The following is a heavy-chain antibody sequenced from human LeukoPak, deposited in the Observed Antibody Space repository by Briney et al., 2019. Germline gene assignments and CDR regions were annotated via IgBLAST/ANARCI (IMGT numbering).Heavy chain of an antibody. CDR1: GGSFSGYY. V-gene: IGHV4-34*01. CDR2: INHSGST. CDR3: ADTAAAAGWFDP. Sequence: SETLSLTCAVYGGSFSGYYWSWIRQPPGKGLEWIGEINHSGSTNYNPSLKSRVTTSVDTSKNQFSLKLSSVTAADTAVYYCADTAAAAGWFDPWGQGTLVTVSS. D-gene: IGHD6-13*01. J-gene: IGHJ5*02.